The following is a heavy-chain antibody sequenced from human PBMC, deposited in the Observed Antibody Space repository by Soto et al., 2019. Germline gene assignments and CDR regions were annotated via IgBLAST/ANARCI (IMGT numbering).Heavy chain of an antibody. CDR3: ARRGDYGLAWFDP. V-gene: IGHV4-39*01. CDR1: GGSISSDNYF. D-gene: IGHD4-17*01. J-gene: IGHJ5*02. Sequence: QLQLQESGPGLVKPSETLSLTCSVSGGSISSDNYFWGWIRQPPGKGLEWIGNINYSGTAYYNPTLKSRVTISVDTSKNQFSLKQNLVTAADTAVYYCARRGDYGLAWFDPWGQGTLVTVSS. CDR2: INYSGTA.